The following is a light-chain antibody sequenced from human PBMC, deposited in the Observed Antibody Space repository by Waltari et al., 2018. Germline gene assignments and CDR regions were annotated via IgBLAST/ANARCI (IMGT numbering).Light chain of an antibody. V-gene: IGKV1-5*03. Sequence: DIQMTQSPSTLSASIGDRVTITCRASQSITNWLAWYQQKPGKAPKLLIYKASTLESGVPSRFSGSGSGTEFTLTISSLQPDDFATYYCQQYNNYVATSGQGTKVEIK. CDR1: QSITNW. J-gene: IGKJ1*01. CDR3: QQYNNYVAT. CDR2: KAS.